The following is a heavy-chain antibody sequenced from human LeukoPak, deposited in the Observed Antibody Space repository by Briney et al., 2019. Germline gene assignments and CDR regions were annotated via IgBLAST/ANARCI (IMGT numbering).Heavy chain of an antibody. D-gene: IGHD2-15*01. V-gene: IGHV4-4*02. CDR2: IYHSGST. Sequence: PSGTLSLTCAVSGGSISSSNWWSWVRQPPGKGLEWIGEIYHSGSTNYNPSLKSRVTISVDKSKNQFSLKLSPVTAADTAVYYCARALRGYCSGGSCFWLDYWGQGTLVTVSS. CDR3: ARALRGYCSGGSCFWLDY. CDR1: GGSISSSNW. J-gene: IGHJ4*02.